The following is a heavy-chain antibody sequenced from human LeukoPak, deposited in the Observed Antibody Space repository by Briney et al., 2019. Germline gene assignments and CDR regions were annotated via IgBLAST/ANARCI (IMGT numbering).Heavy chain of an antibody. CDR2: VSSDGSDK. Sequence: PGGSLRLSCAASGFSFNIYPMHWVRQAPGKGLEWVSAVSSDGSDKYYADSVKGRYTISRDNSWNTLYLQMQSLRPEDTAFYYCARESGDSGNFRNNGNDAFDIWGQGTMVTVSS. CDR1: GFSFNIYP. V-gene: IGHV3-30*04. D-gene: IGHD1-26*01. J-gene: IGHJ3*02. CDR3: ARESGDSGNFRNNGNDAFDI.